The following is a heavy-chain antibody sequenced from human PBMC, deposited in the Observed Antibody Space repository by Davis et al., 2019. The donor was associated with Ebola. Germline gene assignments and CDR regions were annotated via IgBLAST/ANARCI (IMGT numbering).Heavy chain of an antibody. Sequence: GESLKISCTASGYTFTSYWISWVRQTPGKGLEWMARIDPSDSYTNYSPSFQGHVTISADKSISTAYLQWSSLKASDTAMYYCARHVGYSYGAYNWFDPWGQGTLVTVSS. CDR3: ARHVGYSYGAYNWFDP. V-gene: IGHV5-10-1*01. CDR2: IDPSDSYT. D-gene: IGHD5-18*01. CDR1: GYTFTSYW. J-gene: IGHJ5*02.